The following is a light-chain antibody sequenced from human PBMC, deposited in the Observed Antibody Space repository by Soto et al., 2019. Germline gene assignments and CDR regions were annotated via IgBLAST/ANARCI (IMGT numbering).Light chain of an antibody. CDR3: QQYNNWTLYT. CDR1: QSFSSN. J-gene: IGKJ2*01. CDR2: GAS. Sequence: EIVMTQSPATLSVSPGERATLSCRASQSFSSNLAWYQQKPGQAPRLLIYGASTRATGIPARFSGSGSGTEFTLTISSLQSEDFAVYYCQQYNNWTLYTFGQGNKLEIK. V-gene: IGKV3-15*01.